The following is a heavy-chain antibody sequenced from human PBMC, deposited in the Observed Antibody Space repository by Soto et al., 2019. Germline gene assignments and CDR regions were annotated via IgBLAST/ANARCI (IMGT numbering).Heavy chain of an antibody. Sequence: ASVKVSRTASGYTFTSYGISWVRKAPGKGLEWMGWISAYNCNSNYAQKHQCRVTMTTDTSTSTAYMELRSLRSYVTAVDFCARDLGLEYSSSSSPCYYYVIDVWGQGTTVSVS. J-gene: IGHJ6*02. CDR2: ISAYNCNS. D-gene: IGHD6-6*01. V-gene: IGHV1-18*01. CDR1: GYTFTSYG. CDR3: ARDLGLEYSSSSSPCYYYVIDV.